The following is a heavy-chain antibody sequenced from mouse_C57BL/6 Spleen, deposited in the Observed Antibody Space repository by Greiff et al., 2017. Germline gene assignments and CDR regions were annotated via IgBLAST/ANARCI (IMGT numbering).Heavy chain of an antibody. CDR2: ISSGSSTI. Sequence: VKLVESGGGLVKPGGSLKLSCAASGFTFSDYGMHWVRQAPEKGLEWVAYISSGSSTIYYADTVKGRFTISRDNAKNTLFLQMTSLRSEDTAMYYCARGYYGKAMDYWGQGTSVTVSS. CDR3: ARGYYGKAMDY. V-gene: IGHV5-17*01. J-gene: IGHJ4*01. D-gene: IGHD1-1*01. CDR1: GFTFSDYG.